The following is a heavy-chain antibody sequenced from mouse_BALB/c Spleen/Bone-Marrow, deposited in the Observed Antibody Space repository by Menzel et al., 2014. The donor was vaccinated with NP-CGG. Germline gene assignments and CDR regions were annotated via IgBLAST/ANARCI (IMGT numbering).Heavy chain of an antibody. Sequence: VQLQQSGAELAKPGASVKMSCKASGYTFTVYWIHWVKQRPGQGLEWIGYINPSTAYTEYNQKFKDKVTLTADKSSTTAYMQLSSLTSEDSAVYYCALTTATPFAYWGQGTLVTVS. V-gene: IGHV1-7*01. CDR2: INPSTAYT. CDR1: GYTFTVYW. D-gene: IGHD1-2*01. CDR3: ALTTATPFAY. J-gene: IGHJ3*01.